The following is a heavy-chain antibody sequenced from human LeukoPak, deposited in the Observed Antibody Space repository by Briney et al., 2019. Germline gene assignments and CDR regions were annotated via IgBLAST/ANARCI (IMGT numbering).Heavy chain of an antibody. V-gene: IGHV3-30*18. CDR2: ISYDGGAE. CDR3: AKDRPLYSGSQHFDF. Sequence: GGSLRLSCIASGFTFSNYGMHWVRQAPGKGLEWVAVISYDGGAEYFADSVKGRFTISRDNPKNTLYLQMNSLRAEDTAVYYCAKDRPLYSGSQHFDFWGQGTLVTVSP. CDR1: GFTFSNYG. J-gene: IGHJ4*02. D-gene: IGHD1-26*01.